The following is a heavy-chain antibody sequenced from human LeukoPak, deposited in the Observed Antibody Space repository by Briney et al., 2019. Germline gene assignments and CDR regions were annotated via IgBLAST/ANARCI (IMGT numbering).Heavy chain of an antibody. D-gene: IGHD3-22*01. CDR1: GFTFSGYS. V-gene: IGHV3-21*01. Sequence: GGSLRLSCTASGFTFSGYSMNWIRQAPGKGLEWVSSFGTRSTSIYHAGSVKGRFAISRDNAKNSLYLQMNSLGAEDTAVYYCAREVSEGFDFWGQGTLVTVSS. CDR2: FGTRSTSI. CDR3: AREVSEGFDF. J-gene: IGHJ4*02.